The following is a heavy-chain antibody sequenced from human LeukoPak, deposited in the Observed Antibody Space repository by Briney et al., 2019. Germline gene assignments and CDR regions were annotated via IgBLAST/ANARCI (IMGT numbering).Heavy chain of an antibody. CDR1: GDSISSGGYY. J-gene: IGHJ5*02. Sequence: PSETLSRTCSVSGDSISSGGYYWHWIRQHPEKGLEWIGYIYSTGTTYYNPSLTSRLTMSLDTSKNQFSLKVTSVTAADTAVYFCARDRPDTTSPTTVGRFDPWGQGTLVTVSS. D-gene: IGHD1-26*01. V-gene: IGHV4-31*03. CDR3: ARDRPDTTSPTTVGRFDP. CDR2: IYSTGTT.